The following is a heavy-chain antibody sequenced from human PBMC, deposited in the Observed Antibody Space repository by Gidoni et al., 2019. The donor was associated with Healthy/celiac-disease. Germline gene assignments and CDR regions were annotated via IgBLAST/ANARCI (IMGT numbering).Heavy chain of an antibody. CDR3: ARRGEDSSGYYYPGYFDL. CDR2: IYYSGST. CDR1: GGSICSSSYY. V-gene: IGHV4-39*01. J-gene: IGHJ2*01. D-gene: IGHD3-22*01. Sequence: QLQLQESGPGLVKPSETLSLTCTVSGGSICSSSYYWGWIRQPPGKGLEWIGSIYYSGSTYYNPSLKSRVTISVDTSKNQFSLKLSSVTAADTAVYYCARRGEDSSGYYYPGYFDLWGRGTLVTVSS.